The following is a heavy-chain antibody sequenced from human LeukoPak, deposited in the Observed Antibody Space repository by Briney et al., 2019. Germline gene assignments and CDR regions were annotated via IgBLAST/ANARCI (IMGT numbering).Heavy chain of an antibody. D-gene: IGHD3-9*01. V-gene: IGHV3-53*01. CDR3: ATTPRDDWPNTLDY. CDR2: IYSGGST. Sequence: PGGSLRLSCAASGFTVSSNYMSWVRQAPGKGLEWVSVIYSGGSTYYADSVKGRFTISRDNSKNTLYLQMNSLRAEDTAVYYCATTPRDDWPNTLDYWGQGTLVTVSS. J-gene: IGHJ4*02. CDR1: GFTVSSNY.